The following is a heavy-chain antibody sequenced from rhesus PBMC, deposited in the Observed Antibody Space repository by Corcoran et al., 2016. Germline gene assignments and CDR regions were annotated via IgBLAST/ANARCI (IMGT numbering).Heavy chain of an antibody. D-gene: IGHD4-29*01. CDR3: ARYGGSSYAY. V-gene: IGHV4-80*01. CDR2: INGNSGST. CDR1: GGSSSSYW. J-gene: IGHJ4*01. Sequence: QVQLQESGPGVVKPSETLSLTCAVSGGSSSSYWWSWIRQPPGKGLEWIGEINGNSGSTNYNPSLKSRVTISKDASKNQFSLKLSSVTAADTAVYYCARYGGSSYAYWGQGVLVTVSS.